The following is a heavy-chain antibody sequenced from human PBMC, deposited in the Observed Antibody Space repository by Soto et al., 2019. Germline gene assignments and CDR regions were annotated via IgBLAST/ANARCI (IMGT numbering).Heavy chain of an antibody. CDR1: GGSFSGYY. Sequence: SDTLSLTCAVYGGSFSGYYWTWIRQPPGKGLEWIGSMYYSGSAYYNPSLKSRVTISVDTSKNQFSLKLTSVTAADTAVYHCARHVGNSPPGSWGQGTLVTVSS. J-gene: IGHJ4*02. CDR2: MYYSGSA. V-gene: IGHV4-34*01. CDR3: ARHVGNSPPGS. D-gene: IGHD1-26*01.